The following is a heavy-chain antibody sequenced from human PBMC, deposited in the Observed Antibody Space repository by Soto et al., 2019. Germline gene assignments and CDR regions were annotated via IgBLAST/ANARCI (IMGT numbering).Heavy chain of an antibody. CDR1: GFTFSSYA. V-gene: IGHV3-23*01. D-gene: IGHD3-22*01. Sequence: EVQLLESGGGLVQPGGSLRLSCAASGFTFSSYAMSWVRQAPGKGLEWGSAIRGSGGSTYYADSVKGRFTNSRDNSKNTLYLQMNSLRAEDTAVYYCAKDPPSDYYDSSGYYYTGFDYWGQGTLVTVSS. J-gene: IGHJ4*02. CDR2: IRGSGGST. CDR3: AKDPPSDYYDSSGYYYTGFDY.